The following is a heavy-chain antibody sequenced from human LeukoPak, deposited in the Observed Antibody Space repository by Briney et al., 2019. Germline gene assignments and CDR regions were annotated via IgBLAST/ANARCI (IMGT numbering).Heavy chain of an antibody. CDR2: INPNSGNR. Sequence: GASVKVSCKASGYTFTSLDINWVRQATGQGLEWMGWINPNSGNRGYAQQFQGRVTITRDTSISTVYMELSSLRSGDTAVYYCARVDGSPDYWGQGTLVTVFS. D-gene: IGHD2-15*01. CDR3: ARVDGSPDY. CDR1: GYTFTSLD. V-gene: IGHV1-8*01. J-gene: IGHJ4*02.